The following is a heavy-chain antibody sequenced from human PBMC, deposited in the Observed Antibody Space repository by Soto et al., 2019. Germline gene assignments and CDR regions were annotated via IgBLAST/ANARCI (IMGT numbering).Heavy chain of an antibody. D-gene: IGHD3-3*01. V-gene: IGHV4-4*07. CDR3: ARDIRKGGVAPWYGMDV. J-gene: IGHJ6*02. Sequence: PSETLSLTCTVSGGSISSYYWSWIRQPAGKGLEWIGRIYTSGSTNYNPSLKSRVTMSVDTSKNQFSLKLSSVTAADTAVYYCARDIRKGGVAPWYGMDVWGQGTTVTVSS. CDR1: GGSISSYY. CDR2: IYTSGST.